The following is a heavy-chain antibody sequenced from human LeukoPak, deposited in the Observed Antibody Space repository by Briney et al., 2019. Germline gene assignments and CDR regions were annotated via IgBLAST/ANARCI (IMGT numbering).Heavy chain of an antibody. Sequence: PGRSLRLSCAASGFTFSSYAMHWVRQAPGKGLEWVAVISYDGSNKYYADSVKGRFTISRDNSKNTLFLQMNSLRAEDTAVYYCAKAKGSGLKYYFDYWGQGTLVTVSS. J-gene: IGHJ4*02. CDR3: AKAKGSGLKYYFDY. V-gene: IGHV3-30-3*01. CDR2: ISYDGSNK. D-gene: IGHD6-19*01. CDR1: GFTFSSYA.